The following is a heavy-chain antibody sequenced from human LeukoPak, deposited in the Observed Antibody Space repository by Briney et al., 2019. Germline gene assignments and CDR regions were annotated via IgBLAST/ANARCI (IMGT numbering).Heavy chain of an antibody. CDR3: ARTDIVVVPAAIPRDTPPNPDWFDP. CDR2: MNPNSGNT. D-gene: IGHD2-2*01. Sequence: ASVKVSCKASGYTFTSYDINWVRQATGQGLEWMGWMNPNSGNTGYAQKFQGRVTMTRDTSTSTVYMELSSLRSEDTAVYYCARTDIVVVPAAIPRDTPPNPDWFDPWGQGTLVTVSS. J-gene: IGHJ5*02. CDR1: GYTFTSYD. V-gene: IGHV1-8*01.